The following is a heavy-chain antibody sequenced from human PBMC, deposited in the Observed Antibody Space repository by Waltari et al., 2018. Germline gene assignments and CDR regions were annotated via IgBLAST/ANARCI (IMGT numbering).Heavy chain of an antibody. CDR2: IYYSGST. CDR3: ARQGEWLLPFDY. Sequence: QLQLQASGPGLVKPSETLSLTCTVSGGSISSSSSYWGWLRPPPGQGLEWIGSIYYSGSTYYNPSLKSRVTISVDTSKNQFSLKLSSVTAADTAVYYCARQGEWLLPFDYWGQGTLVTVSS. CDR1: GGSISSSSSY. J-gene: IGHJ4*02. D-gene: IGHD3-16*01. V-gene: IGHV4-39*01.